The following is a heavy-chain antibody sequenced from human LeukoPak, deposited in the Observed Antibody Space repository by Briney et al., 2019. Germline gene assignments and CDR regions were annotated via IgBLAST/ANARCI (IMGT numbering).Heavy chain of an antibody. D-gene: IGHD3-22*01. J-gene: IGHJ3*01. CDR2: ISASGGSA. V-gene: IGHV3-23*01. CDR1: GFTFSNSD. CDR3: AKAGSYSDISVYPLASFDF. Sequence: GGSLRLXCAASGFTFSNSDMNWVRQAPGKGLEWVSFISASGGSAHYADSVRGRFTISRDNSKNTLYLQMNSLRAEGTAVYYCAKAGSYSDISVYPLASFDFWGQGTMVTVSS.